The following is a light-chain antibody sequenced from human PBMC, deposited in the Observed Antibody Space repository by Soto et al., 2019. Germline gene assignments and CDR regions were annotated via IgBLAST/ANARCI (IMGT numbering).Light chain of an antibody. J-gene: IGLJ2*01. V-gene: IGLV2-23*02. CDR3: SSSAPGSTVI. CDR2: EVT. Sequence: QSALTQPASVSGSPGQSITISCTGTSSDVGSYNLVSWYQHHPGKAPKLMIYEVTKGPSGVSNRFSGSKSGNTASLTISGLQAEDEADYYCSSSAPGSTVIFGGGTKLTVL. CDR1: SSDVGSYNL.